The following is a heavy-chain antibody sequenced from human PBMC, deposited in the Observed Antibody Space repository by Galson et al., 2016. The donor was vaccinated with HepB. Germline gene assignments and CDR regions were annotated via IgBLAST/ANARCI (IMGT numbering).Heavy chain of an antibody. CDR2: ISGSSTTI. Sequence: SLRLSCAASGITFSSYSMNWVRQAPGKGLEWVSYISGSSTTIYYADSVKGRFTISRDNAKNSLYLQMNSLRAEDSAVYYCVQGSTAPAVWGKGTTVTVSS. D-gene: IGHD2-2*01. V-gene: IGHV3-48*01. CDR1: GITFSSYS. CDR3: VQGSTAPAV. J-gene: IGHJ6*04.